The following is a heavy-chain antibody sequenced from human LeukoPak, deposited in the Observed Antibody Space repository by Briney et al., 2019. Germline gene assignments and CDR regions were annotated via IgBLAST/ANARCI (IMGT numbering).Heavy chain of an antibody. CDR2: IYYSGST. V-gene: IGHV4-31*03. Sequence: SETLSLTCTVSGGSISSGGYYWNWIRQHPGKGLEWIGYIYYSGSTYYNPSLKSRVTISVDTSKNQFSLKLSSVTAADTAVYYCARRAYGDYYFDYWGQGALVTVSS. J-gene: IGHJ4*02. CDR3: ARRAYGDYYFDY. D-gene: IGHD4-17*01. CDR1: GGSISSGGYY.